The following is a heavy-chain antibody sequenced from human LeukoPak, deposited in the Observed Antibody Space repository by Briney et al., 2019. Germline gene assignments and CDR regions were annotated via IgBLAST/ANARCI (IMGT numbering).Heavy chain of an antibody. J-gene: IGHJ4*02. CDR1: GFTASNSY. V-gene: IGHV3-66*01. CDR2: IYSGGNT. D-gene: IGHD3-22*01. CDR3: AKGPKKVVITPFDY. Sequence: GGSLRLSCAASGFTASNSYINWVRQAPGKGLEWVSIIYSGGNTYYADSVRGRFIISRDNSKNTLYLQMNSLRAEDTAVYYCAKGPKKVVITPFDYWGQGTLVTVSS.